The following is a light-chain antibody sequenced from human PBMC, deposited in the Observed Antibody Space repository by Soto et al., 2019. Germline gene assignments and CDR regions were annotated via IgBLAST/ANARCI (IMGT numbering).Light chain of an antibody. J-gene: IGKJ1*01. Sequence: DIQMTQSPSAMSASVGDRVTITCRASQDISRYLDWFKQEPGKVPERLVSTASALQSGVTSRFSGSGSGTEFTLTSISLQPEDFATCYCLHHYDYPLTFGLGTKVEI. CDR1: QDISRY. V-gene: IGKV1-17*03. CDR2: TAS. CDR3: LHHYDYPLT.